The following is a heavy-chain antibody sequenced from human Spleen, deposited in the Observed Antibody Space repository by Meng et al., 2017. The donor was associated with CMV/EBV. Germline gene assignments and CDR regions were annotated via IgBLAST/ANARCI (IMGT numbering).Heavy chain of an antibody. D-gene: IGHD3-10*01. CDR1: GGSISSYY. Sequence: SETLSLTCTVSGGSISSYYWSWIRQPPGKGLEWIGEINHSGSTNYNPSLKSRVTISVDTSKNQFSLKLSSVTAADTAVYYCARGPRGYYYGMDVWGQGTTVTVSS. V-gene: IGHV4-34*01. CDR2: INHSGST. CDR3: ARGPRGYYYGMDV. J-gene: IGHJ6*02.